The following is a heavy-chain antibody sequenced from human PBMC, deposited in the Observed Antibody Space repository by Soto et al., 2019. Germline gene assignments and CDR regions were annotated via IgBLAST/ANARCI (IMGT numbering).Heavy chain of an antibody. J-gene: IGHJ6*03. CDR1: GFTFSSYA. CDR2: ISGSGGST. D-gene: IGHD2-2*01. Sequence: GGSLRLSCAASGFTFSSYAMSWVRQAPGKGLEWVSAISGSGGSTYYADSVKGRFTISRDNSKNTLYLQMNSLRAEDTAVYYCARGGIGYCSSTSCYASYYYYMDVWGKGTTVTVSS. CDR3: ARGGIGYCSSTSCYASYYYYMDV. V-gene: IGHV3-23*01.